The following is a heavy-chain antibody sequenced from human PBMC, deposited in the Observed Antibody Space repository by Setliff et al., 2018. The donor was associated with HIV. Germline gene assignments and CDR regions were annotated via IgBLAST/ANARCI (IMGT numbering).Heavy chain of an antibody. CDR3: LLYCSGTSCHLPDV. Sequence: GGSLRLSCTASGFTFGDYAMSWVRQAPGKGLEWVAFIRTKAIGGTTEHAASVRGRFTISRDDSKSLAYLQMNSLKTEDTAVYYCLLYCSGTSCHLPDVWGQGTTVTVSS. D-gene: IGHD2-2*01. V-gene: IGHV3-49*04. J-gene: IGHJ6*02. CDR1: GFTFGDYA. CDR2: IRTKAIGGTT.